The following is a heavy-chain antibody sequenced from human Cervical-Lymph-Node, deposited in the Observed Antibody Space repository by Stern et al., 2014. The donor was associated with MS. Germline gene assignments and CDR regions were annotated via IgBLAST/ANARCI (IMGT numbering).Heavy chain of an antibody. CDR2: VYYSGVT. CDR3: ARINFWSGVTYGMDV. V-gene: IGHV4-59*01. Sequence: QLQLQESGPGLVKPSETLSLTCSVSGGSIIGYYWTWIRQPPGKGLEWIWHVYYSGVTKYNPSLKSRITISVDTSKGQLSLKVASVTAADTAVYYCARINFWSGVTYGMDVWGQGTTVSVSS. J-gene: IGHJ6*02. D-gene: IGHD3-3*01. CDR1: GGSIIGYY.